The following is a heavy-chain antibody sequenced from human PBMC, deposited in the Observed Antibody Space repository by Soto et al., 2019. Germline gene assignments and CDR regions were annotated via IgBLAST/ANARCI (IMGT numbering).Heavy chain of an antibody. CDR2: IIPIFGTA. Sequence: QVQLVQSGAEVKKPGSSVKVSCKASGGTFSSYAISWVRQAPGQGLEWMGGIIPIFGTANYAQKFQGRVTITADESTSTAYMELSSLRSEDTAVYYCARGIRGPAAICNWFDPWGQGPLVTVSS. V-gene: IGHV1-69*01. D-gene: IGHD2-2*01. CDR3: ARGIRGPAAICNWFDP. J-gene: IGHJ5*02. CDR1: GGTFSSYA.